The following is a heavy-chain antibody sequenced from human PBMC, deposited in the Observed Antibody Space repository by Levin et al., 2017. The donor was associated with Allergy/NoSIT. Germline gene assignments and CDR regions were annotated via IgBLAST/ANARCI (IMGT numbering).Heavy chain of an antibody. CDR1: GGTFSSYA. Sequence: VASVKVSCKASGGTFSSYAISWVRQAPGQGLEWMGRIIPILGIANYAQKFQGRVTITADKSTSTAYMELSSLRSEDTAVYYCARGGRGDYGDYVGYWYFDLWGRGTLVTVSS. J-gene: IGHJ2*01. CDR3: ARGGRGDYGDYVGYWYFDL. D-gene: IGHD4-17*01. V-gene: IGHV1-69*04. CDR2: IIPILGIA.